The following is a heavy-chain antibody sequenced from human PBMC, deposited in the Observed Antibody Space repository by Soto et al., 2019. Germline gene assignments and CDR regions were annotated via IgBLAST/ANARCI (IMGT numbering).Heavy chain of an antibody. V-gene: IGHV4-39*01. CDR2: IYYSGST. D-gene: IGHD3-22*01. CDR3: ARAYYYDSSGCYYNWFDP. Sequence: SETLSLTCTVSGGSISSSSYYWGWIRQPPGKGLEWIGSIYYSGSTYYNPSLKSRVTISVATSKNQFPLKLSSVTAADTAVYYCARAYYYDSSGCYYNWFDPWGQGTLVTVSS. CDR1: GGSISSSSYY. J-gene: IGHJ5*02.